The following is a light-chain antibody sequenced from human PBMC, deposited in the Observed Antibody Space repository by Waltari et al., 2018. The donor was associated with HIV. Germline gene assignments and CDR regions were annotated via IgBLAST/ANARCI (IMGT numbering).Light chain of an antibody. V-gene: IGKV1-39*01. CDR3: QQSYNTPYT. Sequence: MTQQPSSLSASLGHRVTITCRASQTIESFLNWYQQKPGKAPNLLIYATSTLHGGVPSRFTGSGSGTAFTLTISSLRPEDFATYYCQQSYNTPYTFGQGTKLEIK. CDR1: QTIESF. J-gene: IGKJ2*01. CDR2: ATS.